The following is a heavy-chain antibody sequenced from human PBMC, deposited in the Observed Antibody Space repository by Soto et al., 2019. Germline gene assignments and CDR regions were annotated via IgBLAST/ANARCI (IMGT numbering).Heavy chain of an antibody. J-gene: IGHJ4*02. V-gene: IGHV5-51*01. CDR1: GYSFTNYW. D-gene: IGHD2-21*01. CDR3: ARLDSNYCDH. Sequence: GESLKISCKTSGYSFTNYWIGWVRQMPGKGLEWMGIIYPGDSGTRYSPSFQGQVTISDDKSITTAYLQWSSLKASDSAMYYCARLDSNYCDHWGQGTLVTVSS. CDR2: IYPGDSGT.